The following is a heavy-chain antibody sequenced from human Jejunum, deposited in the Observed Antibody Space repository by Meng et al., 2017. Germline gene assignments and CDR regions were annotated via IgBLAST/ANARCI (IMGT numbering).Heavy chain of an antibody. J-gene: IGHJ4*02. V-gene: IGHV3-30*04. CDR3: VGMTVG. CDR2: ISHDGTHT. D-gene: IGHD3-22*01. CDR1: GFTFSVYS. Sequence: QVYWVESGGGVVQPGRSLRLSCSASGFTFSVYSTHWVRQAPGKGLEWVAVISHDGTHTYYADSVKGRFTISRDNSKNTVFLQMNSLRAEDTAVYYCVGMTVGWGQGTLVTVSS.